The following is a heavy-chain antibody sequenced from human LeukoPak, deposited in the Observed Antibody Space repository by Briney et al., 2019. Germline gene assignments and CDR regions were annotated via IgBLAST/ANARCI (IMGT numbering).Heavy chain of an antibody. CDR1: GYSISSGYY. CDR2: IYHSGST. Sequence: SETLSLTCAVSGYSISSGYYWGWSRQPPGKGLEWIVSIYHSGSTYYNPSLKSRVTISVDTSKTQFSLKLSSVTAADTVVYHCERRLGTWGQGTLVTVSS. D-gene: IGHD1-7*01. J-gene: IGHJ4*02. V-gene: IGHV4-38-2*01. CDR3: ERRLGT.